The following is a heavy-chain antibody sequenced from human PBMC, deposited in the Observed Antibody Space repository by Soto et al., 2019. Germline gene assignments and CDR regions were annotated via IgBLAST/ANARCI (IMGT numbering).Heavy chain of an antibody. CDR2: ISYDGSNK. Sequence: PGVSLRLSCAASGFTFSSYGMHWVRQAPGKGLEWVAVISYDGSNKYYADSVKGRFTISRDNSKNTLYLQMNSLRAEDTAVYYWAKRGVDTAMVGSHRNFDSWGQGT. CDR3: AKRGVDTAMVGSHRNFDS. V-gene: IGHV3-30*18. CDR1: GFTFSSYG. J-gene: IGHJ4*02. D-gene: IGHD5-18*01.